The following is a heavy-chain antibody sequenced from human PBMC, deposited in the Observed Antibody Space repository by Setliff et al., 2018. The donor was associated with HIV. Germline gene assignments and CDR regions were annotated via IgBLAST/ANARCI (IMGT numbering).Heavy chain of an antibody. V-gene: IGHV4-34*01. CDR3: ARQGGFSSSSYPHNYIDV. CDR1: GGSFSGYY. Sequence: PSETLSLTCAVYGGSFSGYYWSWIRQPPGKGLEWIGEINHRGSTDYMPSLKGRVTISVDTSKNQFSLKLNSVTAADTAVYYCARQGGFSSSSYPHNYIDVWGKGTTVTVSS. CDR2: INHRGST. J-gene: IGHJ6*03. D-gene: IGHD6-13*01.